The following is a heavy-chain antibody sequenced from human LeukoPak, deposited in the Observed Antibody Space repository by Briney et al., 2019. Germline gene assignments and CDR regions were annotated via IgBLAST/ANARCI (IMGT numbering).Heavy chain of an antibody. Sequence: GSLRLSCVASGFTFSDYYMSWVRQPPGKVLEWVANIKQDGSEKYYVDSVKGRFTISRDNAKNSLFLQMNSLRAEDTAVYYCAREVTPYYWGQGTLVTVSS. CDR2: IKQDGSEK. J-gene: IGHJ4*02. CDR1: GFTFSDYY. V-gene: IGHV3-7*01. D-gene: IGHD4-23*01. CDR3: AREVTPYY.